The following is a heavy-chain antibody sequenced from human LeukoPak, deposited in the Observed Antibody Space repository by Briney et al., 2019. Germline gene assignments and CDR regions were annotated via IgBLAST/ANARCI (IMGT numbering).Heavy chain of an antibody. CDR3: AKDGPGDFDWLLRPNWFDP. J-gene: IGHJ5*02. CDR2: IRYDGSNK. D-gene: IGHD3-9*01. V-gene: IGHV3-30*02. CDR1: GFTFSSYW. Sequence: PGGSLRLSCAASGFTFSSYWMSWVRQAPGKGLEWVAFIRYDGSNKYYADSVKGRFTISRDNSKNTLYLQMNSLGAEDTAVYYCAKDGPGDFDWLLRPNWFDPWGQGTLVTVSS.